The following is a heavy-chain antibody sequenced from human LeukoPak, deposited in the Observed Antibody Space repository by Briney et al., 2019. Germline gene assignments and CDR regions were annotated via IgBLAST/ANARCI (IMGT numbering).Heavy chain of an antibody. Sequence: PSETLSLTCTVSGGSISSYYWSWIRQPPGKGLEWIGYIYYSGSTNYNPSLKSRVTISVDTSKNQSSLKLSSVTAADTAVYYCARLTGYSSESWFDPWGQGTLVTVSS. CDR2: IYYSGST. J-gene: IGHJ5*02. D-gene: IGHD3-9*01. CDR1: GGSISSYY. V-gene: IGHV4-59*01. CDR3: ARLTGYSSESWFDP.